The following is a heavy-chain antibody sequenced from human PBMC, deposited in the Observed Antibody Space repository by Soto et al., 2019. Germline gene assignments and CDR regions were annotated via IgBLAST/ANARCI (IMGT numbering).Heavy chain of an antibody. D-gene: IGHD3-16*01. CDR2: IRGSGDYK. CDR1: GFTFRTYA. Sequence: EVQLLESGGGLVQPGDYLRLSCVASGFTFRTYAMSWVRKAPGKGLEWVLGIRGSGDYKYGGDYVKGRFSISRDNYENTVYLQLHNLRGEDTAVYYCEKGPGERRAIDAFDIWGQGTVVTVSS. CDR3: EKGPGERRAIDAFDI. J-gene: IGHJ3*02. V-gene: IGHV3-23*01.